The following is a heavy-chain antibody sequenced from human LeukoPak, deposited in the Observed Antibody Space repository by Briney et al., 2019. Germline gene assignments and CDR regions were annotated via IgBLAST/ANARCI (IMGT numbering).Heavy chain of an antibody. J-gene: IGHJ6*02. V-gene: IGHV3-74*01. CDR3: AKAYYYDSSGYHIYYYYGMDV. CDR1: GFTFSSYW. CDR2: INGDGRNI. D-gene: IGHD3-22*01. Sequence: GGSLRLSCVASGFTFSSYWMHWVRQAPRKGLVWVSRINGDGRNINYADSVRGRFTISRDNAKNTLYLQMNSLRAEDTAVYYCAKAYYYDSSGYHIYYYYGMDVWGQGTTVTVSS.